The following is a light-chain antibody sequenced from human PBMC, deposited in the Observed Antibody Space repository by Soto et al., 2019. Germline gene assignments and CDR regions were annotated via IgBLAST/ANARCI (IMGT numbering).Light chain of an antibody. V-gene: IGKV3-15*01. CDR1: QSVSNN. J-gene: IGKJ1*01. CDR3: QQYKNWPRT. Sequence: EVLMTQSPATLSVAPGERATLSCRASQSVSNNLAWYQQKPGQAPRLLIYGASTGATGVPARFSGSGSGTEFTLTISGLQSEDFAVYYCQQYKNWPRTFGQGTKVDI. CDR2: GAS.